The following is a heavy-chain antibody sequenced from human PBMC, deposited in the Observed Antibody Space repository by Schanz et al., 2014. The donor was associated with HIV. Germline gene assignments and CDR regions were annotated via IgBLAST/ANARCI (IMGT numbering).Heavy chain of an antibody. J-gene: IGHJ3*02. CDR2: ITGSSAHT. V-gene: IGHV3-23*01. CDR1: GFTFSNYA. D-gene: IGHD5-18*01. CDR3: ARGAGDTDWGRI. Sequence: EVQLLESGGGLVQPGGSRRLSCAASGFTFSNYAMSWVRQAPGKGLEWVSAITGSSAHTYYADSVKGRFTISRDNSKNTLYLQMNGLRAEDTAVYYCARGAGDTDWGRIWGQGTLVTVSS.